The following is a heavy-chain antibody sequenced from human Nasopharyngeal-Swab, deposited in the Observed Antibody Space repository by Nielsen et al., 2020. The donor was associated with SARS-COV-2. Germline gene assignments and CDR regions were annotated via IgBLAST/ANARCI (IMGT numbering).Heavy chain of an antibody. D-gene: IGHD3-22*01. V-gene: IGHV4-59*08. J-gene: IGHJ6*03. CDR1: GGSISSYY. Sequence: GSLRLSCTVSGGSISSYYWSWIRQPPGKGLEWIWYIYYSGSTNYNPSLKSRVTISVDTSKNQFSLKLSSVTAADTAVYYCARLVSDSSGYYYPHYYYYYMDVWGKGTTVTVSS. CDR2: IYYSGST. CDR3: ARLVSDSSGYYYPHYYYYYMDV.